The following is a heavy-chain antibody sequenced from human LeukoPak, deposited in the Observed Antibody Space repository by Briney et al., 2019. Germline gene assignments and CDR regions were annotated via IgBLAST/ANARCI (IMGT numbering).Heavy chain of an antibody. J-gene: IGHJ4*02. D-gene: IGHD2-2*01. CDR3: ARARGDSQPASRYFEY. Sequence: PGGSLRLSCAGSGFTFNSYVMHWVRQAPGKGPEWAALIGGDGGERYYGESVKGRFTISRDNSKNTLYVQMNSLRPEDTAMYYCARARGDSQPASRYFEYWGQGVPVTVSS. CDR1: GFTFNSYV. V-gene: IGHV3-30*03. CDR2: IGGDGGER.